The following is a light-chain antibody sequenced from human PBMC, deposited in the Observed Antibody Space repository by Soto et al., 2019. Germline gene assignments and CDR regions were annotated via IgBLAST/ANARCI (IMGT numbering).Light chain of an antibody. CDR3: CSYTSSSTYV. CDR1: SSDVGGYNY. V-gene: IGLV2-14*01. CDR2: DVS. J-gene: IGLJ1*01. Sequence: QSALTQPASVSGSPGQSITISCTGTSSDVGGYNYVSWYQQHPGKAPKLMIYDVSNRPSGVSNRFSGSKSGNTASLTISGIQGEDEADYYCCSYTSSSTYVFGTGTKLNFL.